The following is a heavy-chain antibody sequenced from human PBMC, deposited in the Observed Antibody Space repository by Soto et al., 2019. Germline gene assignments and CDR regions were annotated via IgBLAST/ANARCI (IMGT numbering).Heavy chain of an antibody. V-gene: IGHV1-69*12. CDR2: VIPVFRTA. J-gene: IGHJ6*02. CDR1: GGTFSNSP. CDR3: ARSRFVVGVTEDYYGMDV. D-gene: IGHD2-15*01. Sequence: QVQLVQSGAEVKKPGSSVKVSCKSSGGTFSNSPISWVRQAPGQGLEWVGGVIPVFRTANYAQKFQGRVTITADESMNTAYMELSSLRSGDTAVYYCARSRFVVGVTEDYYGMDVWGQGTTVTVSS.